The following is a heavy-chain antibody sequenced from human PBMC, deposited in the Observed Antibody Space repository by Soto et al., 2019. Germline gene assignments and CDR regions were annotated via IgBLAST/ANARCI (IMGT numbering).Heavy chain of an antibody. CDR3: ASSYYYDSSGYASFDY. CDR2: INHSGST. V-gene: IGHV4-34*01. D-gene: IGHD3-22*01. J-gene: IGHJ4*02. Sequence: TSETLSLTCAVYGGSFSGYYWSWIRQPPEKGLEWIGEINHSGSTNYNPSLKSRVTISVDTSKNQFSLKLSSVTAADTAVYYCASSYYYDSSGYASFDYWGQGTLVTVSS. CDR1: GGSFSGYY.